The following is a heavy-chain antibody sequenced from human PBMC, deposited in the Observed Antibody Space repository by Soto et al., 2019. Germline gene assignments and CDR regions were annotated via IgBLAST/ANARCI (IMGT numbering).Heavy chain of an antibody. Sequence: PGESLKISYKGSGYSFTSYWISWVRQMPGKGLEWMGRIDPSDSYTNYSPSFQGHVTISADKSISTAYLQWSSLKASDTAMYYCARHPTSYDILTGSMGGFDYWGQGTLVTVSS. V-gene: IGHV5-10-1*01. J-gene: IGHJ4*02. D-gene: IGHD3-9*01. CDR1: GYSFTSYW. CDR2: IDPSDSYT. CDR3: ARHPTSYDILTGSMGGFDY.